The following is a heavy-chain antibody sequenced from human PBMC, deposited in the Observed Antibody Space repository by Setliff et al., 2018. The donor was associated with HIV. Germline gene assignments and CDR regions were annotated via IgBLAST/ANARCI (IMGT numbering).Heavy chain of an antibody. CDR2: IYTGGNT. V-gene: IGHV4-4*07. J-gene: IGHJ6*03. Sequence: SETLSLTCTVSGGSVSSYYWSWIRQAAGQGLEWIGLIYTGGNTYYNPSLKSRVTMSLDTSKNQFSLKVTSVTAADTAVYYCAREIQFSATTYYYYYMDDWGRGTTVTVSS. D-gene: IGHD5-18*01. CDR3: AREIQFSATTYYYYYMDD. CDR1: GGSVSSYY.